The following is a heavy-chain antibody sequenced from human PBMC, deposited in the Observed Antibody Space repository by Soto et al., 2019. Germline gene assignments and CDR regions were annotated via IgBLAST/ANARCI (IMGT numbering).Heavy chain of an antibody. CDR3: ARDPLYCSGGSCFYVLDY. V-gene: IGHV4-59*01. D-gene: IGHD2-15*01. CDR1: GGSISSYY. Sequence: TSETLSLTCTVSGGSISSYYWSWIRQPPGKGLEWIGYIYYSGSTNYNPSLKSRVTISVDTSKNQLSLKLSSVTAADTAVYYCARDPLYCSGGSCFYVLDYWGQGTLVTVSS. J-gene: IGHJ4*02. CDR2: IYYSGST.